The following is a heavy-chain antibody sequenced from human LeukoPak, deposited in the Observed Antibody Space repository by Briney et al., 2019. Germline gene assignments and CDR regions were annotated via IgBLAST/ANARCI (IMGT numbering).Heavy chain of an antibody. CDR2: IEYGESTT. J-gene: IGHJ1*01. V-gene: IGHV3-23*01. Sequence: GGSLRLSCAASGFTLSTYAMSWVRQTPGKGLEWVSSIEYGESTTHYADSVRGRFTISRDNSKNTLYLQMNSLRAEDTAVYYCAKGGEQVTWNFQNWGQGTLVTVSS. CDR3: AKGGEQVTWNFQN. CDR1: GFTLSTYA. D-gene: IGHD1/OR15-1a*01.